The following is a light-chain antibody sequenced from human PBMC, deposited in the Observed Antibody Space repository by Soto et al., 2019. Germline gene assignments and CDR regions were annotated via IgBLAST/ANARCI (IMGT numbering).Light chain of an antibody. Sequence: EIVLTQSPAPLSLSPGDRATLSCRASQSVSSYLAWYQQKPGQAPRLLIYDASNRATGIPARFSGSGSGTVFTLTISRLEPEDFAVYYCQQYGSSGTCGQGTKVDIK. J-gene: IGKJ1*01. CDR3: QQYGSSGT. CDR2: DAS. V-gene: IGKV3-11*01. CDR1: QSVSSY.